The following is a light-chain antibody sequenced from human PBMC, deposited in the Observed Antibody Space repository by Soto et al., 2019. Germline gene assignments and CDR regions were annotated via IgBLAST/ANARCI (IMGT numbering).Light chain of an antibody. J-gene: IGKJ1*01. CDR2: DTS. CDR3: QQYNTFSWT. V-gene: IGKV1-5*02. Sequence: DIQMTHSPSTLSASVGDRVAIICRASEFISSWLAWYQQKPGKAPKLLIYDTSTLASGVPSRFSGSGSGTDFTLTISSLQPDDFATYYCQQYNTFSWTFGPGTRVEIK. CDR1: EFISSW.